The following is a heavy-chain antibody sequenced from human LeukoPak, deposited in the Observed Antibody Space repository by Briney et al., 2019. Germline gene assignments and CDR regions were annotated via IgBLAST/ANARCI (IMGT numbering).Heavy chain of an antibody. Sequence: GASVKVSCKVSGYTLTKLSMHWVRQAPGKGLEWMGGFDPEDGETIYAQKFQGRVTMTEDTSTDTAYMELSSLRSEDTAVYYCATDISHYDSSGYYPNYYYGMDVWGQGTTLTVSS. J-gene: IGHJ6*02. D-gene: IGHD3-22*01. CDR2: FDPEDGET. CDR1: GYTLTKLS. CDR3: ATDISHYDSSGYYPNYYYGMDV. V-gene: IGHV1-24*01.